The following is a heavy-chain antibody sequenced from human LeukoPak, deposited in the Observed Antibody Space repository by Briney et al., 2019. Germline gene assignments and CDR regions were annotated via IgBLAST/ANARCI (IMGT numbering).Heavy chain of an antibody. CDR2: IYYTGST. Sequence: SETLSLTCTVSSGSINNYYWSWLRQPPGKGLEGIGYIYYTGSTNYNPSLTSRVNISVDKSNKKYSLKLSSVTAADTAVYFCARFSTMLDYWGQGTLVTVSS. CDR1: SGSINNYY. CDR3: ARFSTMLDY. V-gene: IGHV4-59*01. J-gene: IGHJ4*02. D-gene: IGHD3-10*01.